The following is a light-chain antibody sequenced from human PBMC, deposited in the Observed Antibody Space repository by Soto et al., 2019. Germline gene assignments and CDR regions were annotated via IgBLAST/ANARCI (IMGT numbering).Light chain of an antibody. CDR1: SSHIGNNY. CDR2: DNN. CDR3: GTWDSSLSAVV. V-gene: IGLV1-51*01. Sequence: QSVLTQPPSVSAAPGQKVTISCSGSSSHIGNNYVSWYQQLPGTAPKLLIYDNNNRPSGIPDRFSGSKSGTSATLGITGLQTGDEADYYCGTWDSSLSAVVFGGGTKLTVL. J-gene: IGLJ2*01.